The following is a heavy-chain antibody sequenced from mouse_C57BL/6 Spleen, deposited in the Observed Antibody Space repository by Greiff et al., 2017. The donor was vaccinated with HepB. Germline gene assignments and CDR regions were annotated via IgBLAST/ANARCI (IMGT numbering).Heavy chain of an antibody. D-gene: IGHD1-1*01. Sequence: EVKVVESGGGLVKPGGSLKLSCAASGFTFSDYGMHWVRQAPEKGLEWVAYISSGSSTIYYADTVKGRFTISRDNAKNTLFLQMTSLRSEDTAMYYCAREGRRSYFDYWGQGTTLTVSS. J-gene: IGHJ2*01. CDR1: GFTFSDYG. CDR3: AREGRRSYFDY. CDR2: ISSGSSTI. V-gene: IGHV5-17*01.